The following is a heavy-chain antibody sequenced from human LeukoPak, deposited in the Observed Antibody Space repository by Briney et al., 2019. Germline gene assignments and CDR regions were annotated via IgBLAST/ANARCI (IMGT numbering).Heavy chain of an antibody. V-gene: IGHV3-7*03. J-gene: IGHJ2*01. Sequence: PGGSLRLSCAAFGFTFSTYWMNWVRQAPGKGLEWVANIKQDGSEKYYVDSVKGRFTLSRDSAKNSLYLQMNSLRAEDTAVYYCARAEWSNWYFDLWGRGTLVTVSS. CDR2: IKQDGSEK. D-gene: IGHD3-3*01. CDR1: GFTFSTYW. CDR3: ARAEWSNWYFDL.